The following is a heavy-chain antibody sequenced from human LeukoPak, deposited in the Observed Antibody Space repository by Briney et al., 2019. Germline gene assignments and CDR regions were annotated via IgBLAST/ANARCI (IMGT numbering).Heavy chain of an antibody. Sequence: ASVKVSCKADGYRFTGYFIHWVRQAPGQGLEWMGHINPDSGVTTYAQKFRGLVTLTRDTSISTAYMELNSLRSDDTATYYCARDKDRYGAGPFDHWGQGTLVTVSS. V-gene: IGHV1-2*04. CDR3: ARDKDRYGAGPFDH. D-gene: IGHD3-10*01. CDR2: INPDSGVT. CDR1: GYRFTGYF. J-gene: IGHJ4*03.